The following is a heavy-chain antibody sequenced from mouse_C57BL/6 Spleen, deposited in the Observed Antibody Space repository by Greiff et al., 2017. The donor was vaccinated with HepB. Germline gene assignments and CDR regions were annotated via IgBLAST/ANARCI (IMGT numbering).Heavy chain of an antibody. CDR2: IYPGSGST. Sequence: QVQLQQPGAELVKPGASVKMSCKASGYTFTSYWITWVKQRPGQGLEWIGDIYPGSGSTNYNEKFKSKATLTVDTSSSTAYIQLSSLTSEDSAVYYCARGGDFDSNYFDYWGQGTTLTVSS. CDR1: GYTFTSYW. CDR3: ARGGDFDSNYFDY. J-gene: IGHJ2*01. D-gene: IGHD2-5*01. V-gene: IGHV1-55*01.